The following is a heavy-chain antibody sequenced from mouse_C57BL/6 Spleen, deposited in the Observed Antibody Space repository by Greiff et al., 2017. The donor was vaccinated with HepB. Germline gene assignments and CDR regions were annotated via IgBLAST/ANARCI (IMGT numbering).Heavy chain of an antibody. D-gene: IGHD1-1*01. V-gene: IGHV1-82*01. Sequence: VQLQQSGPELVKPGASVKISCKASGYAFSSSWMNWVKQRPGKGLEWIGRIYPGDGDTNYNGKFKGKATLTADKSSSTSYMQLSSLTSEDSAVYFCARTFITTVVAPDYWGQVTTLTVSS. CDR2: IYPGDGDT. CDR1: GYAFSSSW. J-gene: IGHJ2*01. CDR3: ARTFITTVVAPDY.